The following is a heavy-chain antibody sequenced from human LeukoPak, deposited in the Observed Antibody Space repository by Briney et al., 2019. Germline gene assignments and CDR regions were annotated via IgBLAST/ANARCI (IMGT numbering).Heavy chain of an antibody. V-gene: IGHV3-21*01. CDR1: RCTFSSYS. J-gene: IGHJ4*02. Sequence: GGSLRLSCAASRCTFSSYSVNWVSQAPGKGLEWVSSISSSSSYIYYADSVKGRFTISRDNAKNSLYLQMNSLRAEDTAVYYCARDQRGYSGYEIDYWGQGTLVTVSS. D-gene: IGHD5-12*01. CDR2: ISSSSSYI. CDR3: ARDQRGYSGYEIDY.